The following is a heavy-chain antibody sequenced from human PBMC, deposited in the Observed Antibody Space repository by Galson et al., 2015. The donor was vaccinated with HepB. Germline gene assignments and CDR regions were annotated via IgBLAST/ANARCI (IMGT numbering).Heavy chain of an antibody. CDR1: GFTFSSYG. Sequence: SLRLSCAASGFTFSSYGMHWVRQAPGKGLEWVAVIWYDGSNKYYADSVKGRFTISRDNSKNTLYLQMNSLRAEDTAVYYCARDGLIVQALDYWGQGTLVTVSS. CDR3: ARDGLIVQALDY. J-gene: IGHJ4*02. CDR2: IWYDGSNK. D-gene: IGHD2/OR15-2a*01. V-gene: IGHV3-33*01.